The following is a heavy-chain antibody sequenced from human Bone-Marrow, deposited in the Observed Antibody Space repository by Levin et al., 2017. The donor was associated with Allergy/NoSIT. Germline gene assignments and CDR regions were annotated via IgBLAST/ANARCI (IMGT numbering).Heavy chain of an antibody. Sequence: GESLKISCKASGYTFTGYYIHWVRQAPGQGLEWMGWINPNSGGTNYAQKFQGRVTMTRDTSISTAYMELSRLRSDDTAVYYCAREVPVTGTKTFDYWGQGTLVTVSS. V-gene: IGHV1-2*02. J-gene: IGHJ4*02. D-gene: IGHD6-19*01. CDR3: AREVPVTGTKTFDY. CDR2: INPNSGGT. CDR1: GYTFTGYY.